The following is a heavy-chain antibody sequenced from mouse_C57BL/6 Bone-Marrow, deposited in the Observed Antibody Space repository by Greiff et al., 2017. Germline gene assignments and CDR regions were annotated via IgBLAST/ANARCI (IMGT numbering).Heavy chain of an antibody. CDR1: GYTFTDYE. J-gene: IGHJ4*01. CDR3: TAATVVATWDYAMDY. V-gene: IGHV1-15*01. Sequence: QVQLQQSGAELVRPGASVTLSCKASGYTFTDYEMHWVKQTPVHGLEWIGAIDPETGGTAYNQKFKGKAILTADKSSSTAYMELRSLTSEDSAVYYCTAATVVATWDYAMDYWGQGTSVTVSS. CDR2: IDPETGGT. D-gene: IGHD1-1*01.